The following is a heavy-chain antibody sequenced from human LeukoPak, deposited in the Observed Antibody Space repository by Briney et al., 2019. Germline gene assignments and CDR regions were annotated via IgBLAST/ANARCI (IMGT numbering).Heavy chain of an antibody. D-gene: IGHD3-22*01. CDR1: GGTFSSYA. Sequence: AASVKVSCKASGGTFSSYAISWVRQAPGQGLEWMGGIIPIFGTANYAQKFQGRVTITADESTSTAYMELSSLRSEDTAVYYCARDRDSSGYPYYFDYWGQGTLVTVSS. CDR3: ARDRDSSGYPYYFDY. J-gene: IGHJ4*02. V-gene: IGHV1-69*13. CDR2: IIPIFGTA.